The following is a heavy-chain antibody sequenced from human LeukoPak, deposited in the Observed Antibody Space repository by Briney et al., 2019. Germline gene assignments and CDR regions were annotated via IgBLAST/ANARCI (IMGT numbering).Heavy chain of an antibody. J-gene: IGHJ4*02. D-gene: IGHD7-27*01. V-gene: IGHV3-30*04. CDR2: IPYDGSSR. Sequence: GGSLRLSCAASGFSFSNYPMQWVRQAPGKGLEWVATIPYDGSSRYSAASVKGRFTISRDNSKNTLSLQMNSLRVEDTAMYYCASPPGRPNGDWGQGTLVTVSS. CDR3: ASPPGRPNGD. CDR1: GFSFSNYP.